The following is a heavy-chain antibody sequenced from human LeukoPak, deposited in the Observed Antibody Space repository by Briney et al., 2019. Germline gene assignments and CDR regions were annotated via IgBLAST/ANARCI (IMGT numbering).Heavy chain of an antibody. CDR2: ISGSGGST. CDR1: GFTFSRNG. Sequence: QPGGSLRLSCAASGFTFSRNGMTWVRQAPGKGLEWVSAISGSGGSTYYADSVKGRFTISRDNSKNTLYLQMNSLRAEDTAVYYCAKDRDIRYFDWLTGDAFDIWGQGTMVTVSS. CDR3: AKDRDIRYFDWLTGDAFDI. V-gene: IGHV3-23*01. D-gene: IGHD3-9*01. J-gene: IGHJ3*02.